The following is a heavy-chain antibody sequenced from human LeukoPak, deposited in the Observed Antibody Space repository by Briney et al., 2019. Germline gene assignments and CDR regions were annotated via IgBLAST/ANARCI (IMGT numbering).Heavy chain of an antibody. J-gene: IGHJ4*02. CDR3: ARGAFWSGYNPFDY. D-gene: IGHD3-3*01. CDR2: IYSGGSA. Sequence: GWSLRLSCAVSGFTVSSNYMSWVRQAPGKGLEWVSVIYSGGSAYYADSVKGRFTISRDNSKNTLYLQMNSLRAEDTAVYYCARGAFWSGYNPFDYWGQGTLVTVSS. CDR1: GFTVSSNY. V-gene: IGHV3-66*01.